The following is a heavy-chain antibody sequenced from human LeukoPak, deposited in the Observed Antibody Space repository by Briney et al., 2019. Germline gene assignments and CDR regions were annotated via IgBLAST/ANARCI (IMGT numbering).Heavy chain of an antibody. J-gene: IGHJ4*02. CDR1: GFTFSSYW. D-gene: IGHD6-19*01. V-gene: IGHV3-7*03. Sequence: GGSLRLSCAASGFTFSSYWMSWVRQAPGKGLEWVATIKQDGSERYYVDSVKGRFTISRDNAQNSLSLQMNSLRAEDTAVYYCAKDLDGSGLYGGIDFWGQGTLVTVSS. CDR3: AKDLDGSGLYGGIDF. CDR2: IKQDGSER.